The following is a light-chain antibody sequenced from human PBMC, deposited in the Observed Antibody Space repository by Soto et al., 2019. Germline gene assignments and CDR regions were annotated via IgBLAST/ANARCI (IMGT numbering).Light chain of an antibody. CDR1: SSDVGGYNY. J-gene: IGLJ2*01. CDR3: CSYAGSYVV. CDR2: DVS. Sequence: QSVLTQPRSVSGSPGQSVTISCTGTSSDVGGYNYASWYQQHPGKAPKLMIYDVSKRPSGVPDRFSGSKSGNTASLTISGLQAEDEADYYYCSYAGSYVVFDGGTKLTVL. V-gene: IGLV2-11*01.